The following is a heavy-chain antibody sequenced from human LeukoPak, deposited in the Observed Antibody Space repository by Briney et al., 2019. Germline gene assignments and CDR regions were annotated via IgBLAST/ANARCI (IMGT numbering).Heavy chain of an antibody. Sequence: HPGGSLRLSCAASGFTFSSYGMSWVRQAPGKGLEWVSAISGSGGSTYYADSVKGRFTISRDNSKNTLYLQMNSLRAEDTAVYYCAKDRRGYSGYADYWGQGTLVTVSS. CDR2: ISGSGGST. J-gene: IGHJ4*02. CDR1: GFTFSSYG. V-gene: IGHV3-23*01. D-gene: IGHD5-12*01. CDR3: AKDRRGYSGYADY.